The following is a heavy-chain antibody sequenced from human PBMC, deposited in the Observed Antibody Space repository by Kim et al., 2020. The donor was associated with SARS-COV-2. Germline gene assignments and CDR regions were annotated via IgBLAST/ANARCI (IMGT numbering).Heavy chain of an antibody. Sequence: GGSLRLSCAASGFTFSSYSMNWVRQAPGKGMEWVSSISSSSSYIYYEDSVKGRFTISRDNAKNSLYLQMNSLRAEDTAVYYCARDFPRIVVVTAIPDYWGQGTLVTVSS. J-gene: IGHJ4*02. V-gene: IGHV3-21*01. CDR3: ARDFPRIVVVTAIPDY. D-gene: IGHD2-21*02. CDR1: GFTFSSYS. CDR2: ISSSSSYI.